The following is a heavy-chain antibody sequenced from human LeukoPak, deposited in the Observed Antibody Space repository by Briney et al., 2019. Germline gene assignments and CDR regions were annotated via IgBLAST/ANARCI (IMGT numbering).Heavy chain of an antibody. CDR3: ARGDIVVVVAATLGRRGMDV. CDR1: GGSFSGYY. J-gene: IGHJ6*02. CDR2: INHSGST. Sequence: PSETLSLTCAVYGGSFSGYYWSWIRQPPGKGLEWIGEINHSGSTNYNPSLKSRVTISVDTSKNQFSLKLSSVTAADTAVYYCARGDIVVVVAATLGRRGMDVWAKGPRSPSP. D-gene: IGHD2-15*01. V-gene: IGHV4-34*01.